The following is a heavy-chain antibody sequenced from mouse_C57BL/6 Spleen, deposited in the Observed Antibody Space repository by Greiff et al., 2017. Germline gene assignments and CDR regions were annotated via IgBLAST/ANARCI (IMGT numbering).Heavy chain of an antibody. J-gene: IGHJ2*01. Sequence: QVQLKQPGAELVRPGSSVKLSCKASGYTFTSYWMHWVKQRPIQGLEWIGNIDPSDSETHYNQKFKDKATLTVDKSSSTAYMQLSSLTSEDSAVYYCARSYGSSYVGYWGQGTTLTVSS. V-gene: IGHV1-52*01. CDR3: ARSYGSSYVGY. CDR2: IDPSDSET. CDR1: GYTFTSYW. D-gene: IGHD1-1*01.